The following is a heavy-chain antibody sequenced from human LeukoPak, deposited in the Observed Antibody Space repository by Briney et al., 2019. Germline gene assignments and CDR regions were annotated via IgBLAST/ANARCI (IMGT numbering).Heavy chain of an antibody. Sequence: SETLSLTCTVSGGSISSSSYYWGWIRRPPGKGLEWIGSIYYSGSTYYNPSLKSRVTISVDTSKNQFSLKLSSVTAADTAVFYCARLRGSYGGDAFDIWGQGTMVTVSS. V-gene: IGHV4-39*01. D-gene: IGHD1-26*01. CDR2: IYYSGST. J-gene: IGHJ3*02. CDR1: GGSISSSSYY. CDR3: ARLRGSYGGDAFDI.